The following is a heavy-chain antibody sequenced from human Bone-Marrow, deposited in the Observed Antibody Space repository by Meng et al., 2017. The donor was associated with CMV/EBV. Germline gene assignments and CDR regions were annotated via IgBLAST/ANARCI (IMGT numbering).Heavy chain of an antibody. J-gene: IGHJ5*02. CDR1: TSYA. Sequence: TSYAMHWVRQAPGQRLEWMGWINAGNGNTKYSQKFQGRVTITRDTSASTAYMELSSLRSEDTAVYYCARASEYYDFWSGYSLDNWFDPWGQGTLVTVS. CDR2: INAGNGNT. V-gene: IGHV1-3*01. CDR3: ARASEYYDFWSGYSLDNWFDP. D-gene: IGHD3-3*01.